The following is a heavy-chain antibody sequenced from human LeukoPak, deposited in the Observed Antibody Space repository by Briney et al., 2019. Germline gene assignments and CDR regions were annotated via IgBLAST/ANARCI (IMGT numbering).Heavy chain of an antibody. Sequence: PGGSLRLSCEVSGLPFSSSWMHWVRQLPGRGLMWVSSMSDDGTVTTYADSVKGRFTISRDNAKNSLYLQMNSLRPEDTAVYYCARARSIVGVSPFQHWGQGTLVTVSS. D-gene: IGHD1-26*01. V-gene: IGHV3-74*01. CDR1: GLPFSSSW. J-gene: IGHJ1*01. CDR3: ARARSIVGVSPFQH. CDR2: MSDDGTVT.